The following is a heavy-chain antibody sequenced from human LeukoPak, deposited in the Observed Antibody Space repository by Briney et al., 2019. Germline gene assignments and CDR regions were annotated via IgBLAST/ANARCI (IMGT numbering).Heavy chain of an antibody. J-gene: IGHJ4*02. Sequence: SGGSLRLSCAASGFTFSSYWMSWVRQAPGKGLEWVANIKQDGSEKYYVDSVKGRFTISRDNAKNSLYLQMNSLRAEDTAVYYCARDSSSAPLGLFDYWGQGTLVTVSS. CDR3: ARDSSSAPLGLFDY. CDR2: IKQDGSEK. CDR1: GFTFSSYW. V-gene: IGHV3-7*01. D-gene: IGHD3-22*01.